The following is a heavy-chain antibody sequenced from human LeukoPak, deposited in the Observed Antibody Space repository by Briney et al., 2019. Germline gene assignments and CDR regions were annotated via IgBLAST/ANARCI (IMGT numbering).Heavy chain of an antibody. CDR1: GFTFSSYG. CDR3: AKLADSRGWYVLPDY. V-gene: IGHV3-30*18. Sequence: PGGSLRLSCAASGFTFSSYGMHWVRQAPGKGLEWVAVISYDGSNKYYADSVKGRFTISRDNSKNTLYLQMNSLRAEDTAVYYCAKLADSRGWYVLPDYWGQGTLVTVSS. J-gene: IGHJ4*02. CDR2: ISYDGSNK. D-gene: IGHD6-19*01.